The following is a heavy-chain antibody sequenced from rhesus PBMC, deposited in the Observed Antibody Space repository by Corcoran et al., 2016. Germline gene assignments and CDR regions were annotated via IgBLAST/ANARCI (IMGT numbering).Heavy chain of an antibody. CDR2: IYGSGSST. CDR1: GGSISSSY. J-gene: IGHJ4*01. CDR3: ARDSYTAGTVYFDY. V-gene: IGHV4-169*02. D-gene: IGHD5-24*01. Sequence: QLQLQESGPGLVKPSETLSVTCAVSGGSISSSYWSWIRQAPGKGLEWIGYIYGSGSSTNYNPSLKRRVTLSVDTSKNQLSLKLSSVTTADTAVYYCARDSYTAGTVYFDYWGQGVLVTVSS.